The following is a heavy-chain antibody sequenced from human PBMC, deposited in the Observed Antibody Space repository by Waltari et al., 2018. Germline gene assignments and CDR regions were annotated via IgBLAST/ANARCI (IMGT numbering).Heavy chain of an antibody. CDR1: GFTLGSYS. D-gene: IGHD6-13*01. CDR2: INSHSNAR. Sequence: EVHLLESGGGLVQPGGSLRLSCAASGFTLGSYSMNWVRQAPGKGLEWVAYINSHSNARFYSDSVRGRFTISRDNAKNSLYLQMNGLRAEDTALYYCAREMLEASGTDDAFDLWGQGTMVTVSS. V-gene: IGHV3-48*01. J-gene: IGHJ3*01. CDR3: AREMLEASGTDDAFDL.